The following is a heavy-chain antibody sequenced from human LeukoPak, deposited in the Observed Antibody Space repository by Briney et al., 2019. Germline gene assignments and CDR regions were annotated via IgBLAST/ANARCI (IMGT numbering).Heavy chain of an antibody. J-gene: IGHJ4*02. D-gene: IGHD3-16*02. Sequence: ASVKVSCKASGYTFTGYYMHWVRQAPGQGLEWMGWINPNSGGTNYAQKFQGRVTMTRDTSISTAYMELSRLRSDDTAVYYCARAKPLYYDYVWGSYRHPYPFDYWGQGTLVTVSS. CDR1: GYTFTGYY. CDR2: INPNSGGT. V-gene: IGHV1-2*02. CDR3: ARAKPLYYDYVWGSYRHPYPFDY.